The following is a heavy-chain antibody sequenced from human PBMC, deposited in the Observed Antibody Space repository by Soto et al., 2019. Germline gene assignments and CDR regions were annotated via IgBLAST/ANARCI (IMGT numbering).Heavy chain of an antibody. CDR3: ANTNYDFWSGYSDAFDI. V-gene: IGHV3-23*01. D-gene: IGHD3-3*01. CDR2: ISGSGGST. J-gene: IGHJ3*02. CDR1: GFTFSSYA. Sequence: SLRLSCTASGFTFSSYAMSWVRQAPGKGLEWVSAISGSGGSTYYADSVKGRFTISRDNSKNTLYLQMNSLRAEDTAVYYCANTNYDFWSGYSDAFDIWGQGTMVTVSS.